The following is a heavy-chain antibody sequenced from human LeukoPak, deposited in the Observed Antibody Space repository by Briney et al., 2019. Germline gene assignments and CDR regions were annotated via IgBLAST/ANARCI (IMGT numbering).Heavy chain of an antibody. CDR2: INRDGSER. J-gene: IGHJ6*02. V-gene: IGHV3-7*03. Sequence: GGSLRLSCTASGFTFSSYTMSWVRQAPGKGLEWVANINRDGSERYYVDSVKGRFTISRDDAKSSLYLQMNSLRAEDTAVYYCARRNAMDVWGQGTTVIVFS. CDR1: GFTFSSYT. CDR3: ARRNAMDV.